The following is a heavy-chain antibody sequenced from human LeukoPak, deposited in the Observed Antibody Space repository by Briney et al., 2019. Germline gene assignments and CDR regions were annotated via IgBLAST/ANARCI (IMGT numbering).Heavy chain of an antibody. Sequence: ASVKVSCKASGYTFTSYGISWVRQAPGQGLEWMGWISGYNGNTHYAQKFQGRVTMTTDTSTSTAYMELRSLRSDDTAVYYCARDAVRNWFDPWGQGTLVTVSS. V-gene: IGHV1-18*01. J-gene: IGHJ5*02. CDR3: ARDAVRNWFDP. CDR1: GYTFTSYG. CDR2: ISGYNGNT. D-gene: IGHD1-1*01.